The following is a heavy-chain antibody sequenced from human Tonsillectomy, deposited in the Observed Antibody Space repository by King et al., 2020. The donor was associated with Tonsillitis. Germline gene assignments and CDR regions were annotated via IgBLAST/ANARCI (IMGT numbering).Heavy chain of an antibody. Sequence: VQLVESGGGLVKPGGSLRLSCAASGFTFSDYYMSWIRQAPGKGLELISYISSSGTTIYYADSVRGRFTISRDNAKNSFYLQMNSLRAEDTAVYYCAGDLVVVISASHAFDIWGQGTMVTVSS. D-gene: IGHD3-22*01. J-gene: IGHJ3*02. CDR1: GFTFSDYY. CDR3: AGDLVVVISASHAFDI. V-gene: IGHV3-11*01. CDR2: ISSSGTTI.